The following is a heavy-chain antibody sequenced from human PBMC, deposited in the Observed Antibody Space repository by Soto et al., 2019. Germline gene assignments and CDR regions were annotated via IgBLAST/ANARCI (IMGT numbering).Heavy chain of an antibody. V-gene: IGHV3-21*01. J-gene: IGHJ4*02. Sequence: EVQLVESGGGLVKPGGSLRLSCAASGFTFSSYGMNWVRQAPGKGLEWVSSISSSGSYIYYADSVKGRFTISRDNAKNSLYLLMNSLRAEDTAVYYCAKDHPHASSGYSPTRFGYWGQGTLVTVSS. CDR1: GFTFSSYG. D-gene: IGHD3-22*01. CDR2: ISSSGSYI. CDR3: AKDHPHASSGYSPTRFGY.